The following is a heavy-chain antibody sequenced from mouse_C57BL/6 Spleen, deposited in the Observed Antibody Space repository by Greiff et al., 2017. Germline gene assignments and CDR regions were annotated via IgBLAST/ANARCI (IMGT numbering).Heavy chain of an antibody. V-gene: IGHV1-18*01. Sequence: VQLQQSGPELVKPGASVKIPCKASGYTFTDYNMDWVKQSHGKSLEWIGDINPNNGGTIYNQKFKGKATLTVDKSSSKAYMELRSLTSEDTAVYYCARFITTVNYAMDYWGQGTSVTVSS. CDR3: ARFITTVNYAMDY. CDR1: GYTFTDYN. D-gene: IGHD1-1*01. CDR2: INPNNGGT. J-gene: IGHJ4*01.